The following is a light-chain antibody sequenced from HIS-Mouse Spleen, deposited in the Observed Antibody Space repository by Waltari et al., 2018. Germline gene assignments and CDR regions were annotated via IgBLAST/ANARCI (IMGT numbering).Light chain of an antibody. CDR3: CSYAGSSTSYV. J-gene: IGLJ1*01. CDR1: SSDVGSYNL. CDR2: EGS. V-gene: IGLV2-23*01. Sequence: QSALTQPASVSGSPGQSITISCTGTSSDVGSYNLVSWYQQHPGKAPKLLIYEGSTRPSGVSNRFSGSKSGNTASLTISGLQAEDEADYYCCSYAGSSTSYVFGTGTKVTVL.